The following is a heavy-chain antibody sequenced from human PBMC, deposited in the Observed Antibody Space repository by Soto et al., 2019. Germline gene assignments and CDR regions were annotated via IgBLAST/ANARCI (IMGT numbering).Heavy chain of an antibody. J-gene: IGHJ6*02. CDR1: GYSISSGYY. D-gene: IGHD3-10*01. CDR2: VHHSGIT. V-gene: IGHV4-38-2*01. Sequence: KPSETLSLTCVVSGYSISSGYYWGWIRQPPGKGLEWIGNVHHSGITYYNPSLKSRVSISRDTSKNHYSLNLSSVTAADTAVYYCARAGDTMIRGVIIMNYYGMDVWGHGTTVTV. CDR3: ARAGDTMIRGVIIMNYYGMDV.